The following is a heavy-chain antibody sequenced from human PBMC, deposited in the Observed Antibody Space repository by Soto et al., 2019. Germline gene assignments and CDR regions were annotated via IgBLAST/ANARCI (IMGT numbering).Heavy chain of an antibody. Sequence: PSETLSLTCAVSGGSISSSNWWSWVRQPPGKGLEWIGEIYHSGSTNYNPSLKSRVTISVDKSKNQFSLKLSSVTAADTAVYYCATRGDGYGDYEYYGMDVWGQGTTVTVSS. J-gene: IGHJ6*02. CDR2: IYHSGST. D-gene: IGHD4-17*01. CDR1: GGSISSSNW. V-gene: IGHV4-4*02. CDR3: ATRGDGYGDYEYYGMDV.